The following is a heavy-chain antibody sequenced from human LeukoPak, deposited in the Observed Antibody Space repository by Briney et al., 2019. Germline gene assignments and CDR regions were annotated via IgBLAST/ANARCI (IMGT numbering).Heavy chain of an antibody. J-gene: IGHJ3*02. D-gene: IGHD3-22*01. V-gene: IGHV3-43*01. CDR3: AKARGLIGGAFDI. CDR2: ISWDGETT. CDR1: RFTFDDYI. Sequence: PGGSLRLSCAASRFTFDDYIMHWVRQAPGKGLEWVSLISWDGETTYYADSVKGRFTTSRDNSKNSLYLQMNSLGSEDTALYYCAKARGLIGGAFDIWGQGTMVTVSS.